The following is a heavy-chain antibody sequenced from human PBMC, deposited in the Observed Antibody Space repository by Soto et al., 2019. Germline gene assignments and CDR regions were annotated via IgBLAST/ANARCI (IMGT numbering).Heavy chain of an antibody. CDR3: ARRGDNAWGLYRYFFDY. J-gene: IGHJ4*02. D-gene: IGHD3-16*02. Sequence: SETLSLTCGVLGESFSDYFWSWIRQTPGKGLEWIGEITHSGSTNYNPSLKSRVTMSVDTSKNQFTLKVRSVTAADTAVYYCARRGDNAWGLYRYFFDYWGQGTPVTVS. V-gene: IGHV4-34*01. CDR2: ITHSGST. CDR1: GESFSDYF.